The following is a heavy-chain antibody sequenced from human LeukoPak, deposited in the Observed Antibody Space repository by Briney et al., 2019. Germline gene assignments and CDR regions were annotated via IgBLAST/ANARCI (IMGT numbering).Heavy chain of an antibody. J-gene: IGHJ5*02. V-gene: IGHV4-31*03. CDR2: IYYSGST. Sequence: PSETLSLTCTVSGGSISSGGYYWSWIRQHPGKGLEWIGYIYYSGSTYYNPSLKSRVTISVDTSKNQFSLKLSSVTAADTAVYYCARDITPNMVRGGGFDPWGQGTLVTVSS. CDR1: GGSISSGGYY. D-gene: IGHD3-10*01. CDR3: ARDITPNMVRGGGFDP.